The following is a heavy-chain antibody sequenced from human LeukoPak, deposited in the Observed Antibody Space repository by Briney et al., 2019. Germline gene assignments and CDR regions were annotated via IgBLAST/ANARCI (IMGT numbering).Heavy chain of an antibody. D-gene: IGHD3-22*01. V-gene: IGHV1-24*01. CDR2: FDPEDGET. J-gene: IGHJ4*02. CDR3: ATDANDSSGYYYLFDY. Sequence: GASVKVSCKVSGYTLTELSMHLVRQAPGKGLEWMGGFDPEDGETIYAQKFQGRVTMTEDTSTDTAYMELSSLRSEDTAVYYCATDANDSSGYYYLFDYWGQGTLVTVSS. CDR1: GYTLTELS.